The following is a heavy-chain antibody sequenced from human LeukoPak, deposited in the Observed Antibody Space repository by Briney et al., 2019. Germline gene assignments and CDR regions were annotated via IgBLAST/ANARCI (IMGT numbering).Heavy chain of an antibody. CDR3: ARGRLTLDY. J-gene: IGHJ4*02. V-gene: IGHV4-30-2*01. D-gene: IGHD2-15*01. Sequence: SETLSLTCTVSGCSISSGGYSWSWIRQPPGKGLEWIGYIYHSGSTYYNPSLKSRVTISVDRSKNQFSLKLSSVTAADTAVYYCARGRLTLDYWGQGTLVTVSS. CDR1: GCSISSGGYS. CDR2: IYHSGST.